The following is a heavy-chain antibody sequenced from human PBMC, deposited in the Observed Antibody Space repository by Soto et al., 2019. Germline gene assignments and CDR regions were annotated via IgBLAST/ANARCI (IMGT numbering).Heavy chain of an antibody. J-gene: IGHJ5*02. V-gene: IGHV4-4*02. CDR1: GGSISSHNW. Sequence: QVQLQESGPGLVKPSETLSLTCAVSGGSISSHNWWSWVRQPPGKGLEWIGEVFHSGSTTHNPSLKSRVTISLDRTENQFSLRLSSVTAADTAVYYCARLGWELSNYFDPWGQGTLVTVSS. D-gene: IGHD1-26*01. CDR2: VFHSGST. CDR3: ARLGWELSNYFDP.